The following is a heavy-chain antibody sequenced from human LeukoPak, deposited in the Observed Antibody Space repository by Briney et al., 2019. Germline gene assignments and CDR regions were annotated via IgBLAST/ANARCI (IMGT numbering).Heavy chain of an antibody. Sequence: ASVKVSCKASGYTLTAYHLHWVRQAPGQGLEWMGRTNSKSGDTYYGQKFQGRVTMTRDTSINTAYMELSSLTSDDTAVYYCARGPPLSSGSYYTELDYWGHGTLVTVSS. V-gene: IGHV1-2*02. CDR1: GYTLTAYH. D-gene: IGHD3-10*01. J-gene: IGHJ4*01. CDR3: ARGPPLSSGSYYTELDY. CDR2: TNSKSGDT.